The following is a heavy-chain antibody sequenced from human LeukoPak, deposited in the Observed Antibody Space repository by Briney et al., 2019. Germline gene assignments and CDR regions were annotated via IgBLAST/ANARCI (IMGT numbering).Heavy chain of an antibody. V-gene: IGHV4-31*03. D-gene: IGHD1-1*01. CDR2: IYYSGST. Sequence: SETLSLTCTVSGGSISSGGYYWSWIRQHPGKGLEWIGYIYYSGSTYYNPSLKSRVTISVDTSKNQFSLKLSSVTAADTAVYYCARVGLERPFDYWGRGTLVTVSS. CDR3: ARVGLERPFDY. CDR1: GGSISSGGYY. J-gene: IGHJ4*02.